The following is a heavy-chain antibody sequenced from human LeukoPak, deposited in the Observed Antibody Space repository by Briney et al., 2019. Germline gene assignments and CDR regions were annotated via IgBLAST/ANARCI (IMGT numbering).Heavy chain of an antibody. CDR1: GFTFSSYA. Sequence: GGSLRLSCAASGFTFSSYAMSWVRQAPGMGLEWLSYISASRGITYYADSVKGRFTISRDNAKNSLYLQMNSLRAEDTAVYYCVRGSLASGVVVYYYYYLDVWGKGTTVTVSS. CDR2: ISASRGIT. CDR3: VRGSLASGVVVYYYYYLDV. J-gene: IGHJ6*03. D-gene: IGHD3-3*01. V-gene: IGHV3-48*01.